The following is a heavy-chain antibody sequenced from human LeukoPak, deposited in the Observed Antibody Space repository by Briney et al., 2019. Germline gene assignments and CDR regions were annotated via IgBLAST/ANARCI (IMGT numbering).Heavy chain of an antibody. CDR1: GFTFSSNS. CDR2: IKSKTDGGTT. V-gene: IGHV3-15*01. D-gene: IGHD2-2*02. CDR3: TTLGYCSSTSCYNSDY. Sequence: GGSLRLSCAASGFTFSSNSMNWVRQAPGKGLEWVGRIKSKTDGGTTDYAAPVKGRFTISRDDSKNTLYLQMNSLKTEDTAVYYCTTLGYCSSTSCYNSDYWGQGTLVTVSS. J-gene: IGHJ4*02.